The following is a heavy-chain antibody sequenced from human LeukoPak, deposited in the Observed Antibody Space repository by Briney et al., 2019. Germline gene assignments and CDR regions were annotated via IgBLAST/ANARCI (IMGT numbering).Heavy chain of an antibody. CDR2: IYYSGST. J-gene: IGHJ6*02. Sequence: SPTLSLTCTVSGGSISSGGYYWSWIRQHPGKGLEWIGYIYYSGSTYYNPSLKSRVTISVDTSKNQFSLKLSSVTAADTAVYYCARGAGNYYFYGMDVWGQGTTVTVSS. V-gene: IGHV4-31*03. CDR3: ARGAGNYYFYGMDV. CDR1: GGSISSGGYY.